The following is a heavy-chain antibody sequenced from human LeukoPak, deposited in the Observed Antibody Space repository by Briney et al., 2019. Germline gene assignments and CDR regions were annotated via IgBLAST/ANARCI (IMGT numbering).Heavy chain of an antibody. CDR1: GFTFSSYG. Sequence: GGSLRLSCAASGFTFSSYGMHWVRQAPGKGLEWVAVIWYDGSNKYYADSVKGRFTISRDNSKNTLYLQMNSLRAEDTAVYYCAKDSSSSDPFDYWGQGTLVTVSS. V-gene: IGHV3-33*06. CDR3: AKDSSSSDPFDY. CDR2: IWYDGSNK. J-gene: IGHJ4*02. D-gene: IGHD6-6*01.